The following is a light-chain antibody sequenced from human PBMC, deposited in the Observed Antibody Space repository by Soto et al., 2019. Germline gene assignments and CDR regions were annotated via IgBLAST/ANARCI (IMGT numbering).Light chain of an antibody. CDR1: SSDVGGYNY. Sequence: QSALTQPASVSGSPGQSITISCTGTSSDVGGYNYVSWYQHHPGKDPKLMIFDVSNRPSGVSNRFSGSKSGNTASLTISGLQPEDEADYYCSSYTTSNTRQIVFGTGTKVTVL. V-gene: IGLV2-14*03. CDR3: SSYTTSNTRQIV. CDR2: DVS. J-gene: IGLJ1*01.